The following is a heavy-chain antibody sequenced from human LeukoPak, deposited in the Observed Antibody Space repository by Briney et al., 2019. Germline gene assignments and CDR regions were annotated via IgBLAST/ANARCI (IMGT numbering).Heavy chain of an antibody. D-gene: IGHD3-22*01. CDR1: GGSFSGYY. Sequence: SETLSLTCAVYGGSFSGYYWSWIRQPPGKGLEWIGEINHSGSTNYNPSLKSRVTISVDTSKNQFSLKLSSVTAADTAVYYCAGGPTYYYDSSLEAPAYYFDYWGQGTLVTVSS. J-gene: IGHJ4*02. CDR2: INHSGST. CDR3: AGGPTYYYDSSLEAPAYYFDY. V-gene: IGHV4-34*01.